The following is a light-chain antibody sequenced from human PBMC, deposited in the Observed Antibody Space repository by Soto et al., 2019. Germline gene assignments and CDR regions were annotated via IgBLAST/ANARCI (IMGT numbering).Light chain of an antibody. J-gene: IGKJ1*01. CDR3: QQYNNWPT. CDR1: QYINTR. CDR2: GAS. Sequence: MTQSPATLSSFPGDRVTLSCRASQYINTRLAWYQHRPGQAPRLLIYGASSRATGIPARFSGSGSGTEFTLTISSLQSEDFAIYFCQQYNNWPTFGQGTKVDIK. V-gene: IGKV3-15*01.